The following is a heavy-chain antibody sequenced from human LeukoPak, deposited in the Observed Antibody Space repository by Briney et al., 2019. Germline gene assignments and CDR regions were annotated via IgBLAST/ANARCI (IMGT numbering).Heavy chain of an antibody. D-gene: IGHD3-10*01. J-gene: IGHJ4*02. CDR2: ISYGGST. V-gene: IGHV4-39*01. CDR1: GGSVSSTNYY. Sequence: PSETLSLTCSVSGGSVSSTNYYWGWIRQPPGKGLEWIGSISYGGSTYYNPSLKSRLTISVDTSKNQFSLELSSVTAADTAVYFCARSRYDSGTYALEEWGQGTLVTVSS. CDR3: ARSRYDSGTYALEE.